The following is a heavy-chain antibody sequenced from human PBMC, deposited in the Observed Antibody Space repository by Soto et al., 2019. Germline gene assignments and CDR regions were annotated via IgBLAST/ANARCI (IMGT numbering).Heavy chain of an antibody. V-gene: IGHV1-18*04. D-gene: IGHD1-7*01. CDR3: ARDHSPKTGTADD. J-gene: IGHJ4*02. CDR1: GYTFTSYG. Sequence: GXSVKVSCKASGYTFTSYGISLVRQAPGQGLEWMGWISAYNGNTNYAQKLQGRVTMTTDTSTSKAYMELRSLRSDDTAVYYCARDHSPKTGTADDWGQGTLVTVSS. CDR2: ISAYNGNT.